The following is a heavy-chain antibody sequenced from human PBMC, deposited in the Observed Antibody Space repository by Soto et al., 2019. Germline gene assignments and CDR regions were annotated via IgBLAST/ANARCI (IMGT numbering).Heavy chain of an antibody. Sequence: VQLQESGPGLVKPSGTLSLTCTVSGGSIRDYYWSWIRQSAGKGLEWVGRIKSKTDGGTTDYAAPVKGRFTISRDDSKNTRYLQMNSLKTEDTAVYYCTTVPTITFGEYQTGMDVW. D-gene: IGHD3-16*01. CDR1: GGSIRDYY. V-gene: IGHV3-15*01. CDR2: IKSKTDGGTT. J-gene: IGHJ6*01. CDR3: TTVPTITFGEYQTGMDV.